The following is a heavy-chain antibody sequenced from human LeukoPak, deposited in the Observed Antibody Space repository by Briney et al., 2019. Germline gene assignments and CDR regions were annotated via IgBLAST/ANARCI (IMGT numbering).Heavy chain of an antibody. CDR1: GFTFSSYE. Sequence: GGSLRLSCAASGFTFSSYEMNWVRQAPGKGLEWVSYISSSGSTIYYADSVKGRFTISRDNAKNSLYLQMNSLRAEDTAVYYCAREKALRVRGVIIRSGYWGQGTLVTVSS. D-gene: IGHD3-10*01. CDR2: ISSSGSTI. CDR3: AREKALRVRGVIIRSGY. V-gene: IGHV3-48*03. J-gene: IGHJ4*02.